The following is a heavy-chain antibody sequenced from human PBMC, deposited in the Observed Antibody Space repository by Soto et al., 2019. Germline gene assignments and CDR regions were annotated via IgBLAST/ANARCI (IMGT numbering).Heavy chain of an antibody. J-gene: IGHJ3*02. Sequence: ASVKGAWKTSGYTNTSDDGSWVRQANGQGLEWMGWINAGNGNTKYSQKFQGRVTITRDTSASTAYMELSSLRSEDTAVYYCASDLIADLDAFDIWGQGTMVTVSS. CDR1: GYTNTSDD. V-gene: IGHV1-3*01. CDR2: INAGNGNT. D-gene: IGHD6-13*01. CDR3: ASDLIADLDAFDI.